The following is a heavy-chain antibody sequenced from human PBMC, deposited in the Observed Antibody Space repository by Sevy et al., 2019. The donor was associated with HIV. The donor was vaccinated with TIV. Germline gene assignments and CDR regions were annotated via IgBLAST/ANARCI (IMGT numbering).Heavy chain of an antibody. CDR1: GFTFDDYT. J-gene: IGHJ4*02. CDR3: AKGYYYDSSGYYS. CDR2: ISWAGGST. D-gene: IGHD3-22*01. V-gene: IGHV3-43*01. Sequence: GGSLRLSCTASGFTFDDYTMHWVRQAPGKGLEWVSLISWAGGSTYYADSVKGRFTISRDNSKNSLYLQMNSLRTEDTALYYCAKGYYYDSSGYYSWGQGTLVTVSS.